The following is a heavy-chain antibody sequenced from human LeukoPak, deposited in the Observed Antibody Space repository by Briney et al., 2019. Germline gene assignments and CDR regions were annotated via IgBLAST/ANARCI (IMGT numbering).Heavy chain of an antibody. D-gene: IGHD2-2*01. CDR3: GRGKSPAAVDD. Sequence: GGSLRLSCAASGFTFSSYGMHWVRQAPGKGLDWVAFIRYDGRNKYYADSVKGRFTISRDNAKNTLYLQMNSLRVEDTALYYCGRGKSPAAVDDWGQGTLVTVPS. J-gene: IGHJ4*02. CDR1: GFTFSSYG. V-gene: IGHV3-30*02. CDR2: IRYDGRNK.